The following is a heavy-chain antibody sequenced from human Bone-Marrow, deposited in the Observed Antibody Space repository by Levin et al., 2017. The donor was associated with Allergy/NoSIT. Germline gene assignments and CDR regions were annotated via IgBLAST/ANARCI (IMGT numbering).Heavy chain of an antibody. D-gene: IGHD3-9*01. CDR2: IDWDDDK. CDR3: ARTVYYDSTYWIDP. Sequence: SGPTLVKPTQTLTLTCTLSGLSLTTSGVRVSWIRQPPGKALEWLARIDWDDDKFYSASLETRLAISRDTSKNQVVLTMTNMDPVDTATYYCARTVYYDSTYWIDPWGHGTLVTVSS. CDR1: GLSLTTSGVR. J-gene: IGHJ5*02. V-gene: IGHV2-70*04.